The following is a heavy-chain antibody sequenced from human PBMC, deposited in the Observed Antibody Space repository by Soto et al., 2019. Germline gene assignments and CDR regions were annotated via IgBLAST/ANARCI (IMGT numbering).Heavy chain of an antibody. CDR1: GFSLSTTGVG. CDR3: AHRLTSPYYYDGSEYPHVCDI. V-gene: IGHV2-5*02. D-gene: IGHD3-22*01. Sequence: QITLKESGPTLMKPAQTLTLTCTFSGFSLSTTGVGVGWISQPPGKALEWLALIYWDDDRRYSPSLKSRLTITKDSSKNEVVLRMTNMDPVDTATYYCAHRLTSPYYYDGSEYPHVCDIWGQGTMVTVSS. J-gene: IGHJ3*02. CDR2: IYWDDDR.